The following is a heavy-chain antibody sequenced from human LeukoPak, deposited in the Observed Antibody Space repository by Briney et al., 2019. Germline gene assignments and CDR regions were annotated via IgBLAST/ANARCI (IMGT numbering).Heavy chain of an antibody. CDR3: ARDIYGSGLYYYYYYHMDV. CDR2: INSDGSTT. D-gene: IGHD3-10*01. V-gene: IGHV3-74*01. CDR1: GFTFSSYW. J-gene: IGHJ6*03. Sequence: KPGGSLRLSCAASGFTFSSYWMHWVRQAPGKGLVWVSRINSDGSTTSYADSVKGRFTISRDNSKNTLYLQMNSLRAEDTAVYYCARDIYGSGLYYYYYYHMDVWGKGTTVTVSS.